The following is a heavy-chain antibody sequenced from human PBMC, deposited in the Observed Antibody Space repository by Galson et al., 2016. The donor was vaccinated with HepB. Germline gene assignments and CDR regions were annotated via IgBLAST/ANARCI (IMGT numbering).Heavy chain of an antibody. CDR1: GGSVSSGNYY. CDR3: SRGYCTETHFHWSLYFDY. J-gene: IGHJ4*02. CDR2: SHYSGST. D-gene: IGHD2-8*02. V-gene: IGHV4-61*01. Sequence: SETLSLTCTVSGGSVSSGNYYWSWIRQPPGKGLEWIGHSHYSGSTNYNPSLKSRVTISMDTSTNQFSLQLNSVTAADTAVYYCSRGYCTETHFHWSLYFDYWGQGTLVTVSS.